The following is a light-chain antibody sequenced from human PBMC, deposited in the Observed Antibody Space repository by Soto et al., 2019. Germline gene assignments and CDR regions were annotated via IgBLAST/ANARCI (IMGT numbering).Light chain of an antibody. CDR2: GAF. J-gene: IGKJ3*01. CDR1: PSVTNF. Sequence: EIVMTQSPATLSLSPGERATLSCRASPSVTNFLAWYQQKPGQAPRLLIYGAFNRATGIPARFSGSGSGSDFTLTISSLQSEDFAVYYCQQYNKWPLTFGPGTKVDIK. CDR3: QQYNKWPLT. V-gene: IGKV3D-15*01.